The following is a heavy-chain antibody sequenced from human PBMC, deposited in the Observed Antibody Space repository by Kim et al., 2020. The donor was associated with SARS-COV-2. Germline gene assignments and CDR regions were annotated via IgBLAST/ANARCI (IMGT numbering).Heavy chain of an antibody. CDR3: ARDWLTYYYGSGSYLNWFDP. J-gene: IGHJ5*02. V-gene: IGHV3-30*04. D-gene: IGHD3-10*01. CDR2: ISYDGSNK. CDR1: GFTFSSYA. Sequence: GGSLRLSCAASGFTFSSYAMHWVRQAPGKGLEWVAVISYDGSNKYYADSVKGRFTISRDNSKNTLYLQMNSLRAEDTAVYYCARDWLTYYYGSGSYLNWFDPWGQGTLVTVSS.